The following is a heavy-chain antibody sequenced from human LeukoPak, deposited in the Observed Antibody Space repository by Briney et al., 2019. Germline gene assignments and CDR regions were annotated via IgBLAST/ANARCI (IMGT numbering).Heavy chain of an antibody. CDR2: VNTITGNP. CDR3: AREHSSGYWVAAEYFQH. CDR1: GYTFTSFV. Sequence: VASVKVSCKASGYTFTSFVINWVRQAPGQGPEWMGWVNTITGNPTYAQGFTGRFVFSLDTSVSTAYLQINNLKADDTAVYYCAREHSSGYWVAAEYFQHWGQGTLVTVSS. V-gene: IGHV7-4-1*02. J-gene: IGHJ1*01. D-gene: IGHD3-22*01.